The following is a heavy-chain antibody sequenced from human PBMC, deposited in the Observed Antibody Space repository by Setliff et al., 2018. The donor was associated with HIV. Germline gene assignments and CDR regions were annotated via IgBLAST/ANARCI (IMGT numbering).Heavy chain of an antibody. CDR1: GFTFSSYW. Sequence: PGGSLRLSCAASGFTFSSYWMSWVRQAPGKGLEWVAGIKQEGSKAYYMDSVKGRFTISRDNPKNSLYLQMNSLRAEDTAVYYCAKDQAVVTPRYDAFDIWGQGTMVTVSS. D-gene: IGHD2-15*01. J-gene: IGHJ3*02. V-gene: IGHV3-7*05. CDR3: AKDQAVVTPRYDAFDI. CDR2: IKQEGSKA.